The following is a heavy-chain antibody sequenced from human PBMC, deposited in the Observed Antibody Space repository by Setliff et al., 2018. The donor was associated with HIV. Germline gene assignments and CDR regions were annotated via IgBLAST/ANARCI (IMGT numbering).Heavy chain of an antibody. J-gene: IGHJ5*02. V-gene: IGHV4-34*01. CDR3: ARGEAFAEIFLKNWFDP. D-gene: IGHD3-10*01. Sequence: PSETLSLTCAVYGDSFSEFYWNWIRQPPGKGLEWIGKIGHSGNTYYSPSLKSRVTLSVDTSKNQISLNARSVTAADTAVYYCARGEAFAEIFLKNWFDPWGQGTLVTVSS. CDR2: IGHSGNT. CDR1: GDSFSEFY.